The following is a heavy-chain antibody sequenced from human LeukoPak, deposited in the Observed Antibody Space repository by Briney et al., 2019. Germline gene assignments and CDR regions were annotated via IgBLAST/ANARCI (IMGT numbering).Heavy chain of an antibody. J-gene: IGHJ4*02. D-gene: IGHD2-15*01. CDR2: IYYSGTT. CDR1: DGSLSSYY. CDR3: ARRGHQSEVVFDY. Sequence: SETLSLTCTVSDGSLSSYYWSWIRQPPVKGLEWIGYIYYSGTTTYNPSLKSRVTISVDTSKNQFSLKLSSVTAADTAVYYCARRGHQSEVVFDYWGQGTLVTVSS. V-gene: IGHV4-59*01.